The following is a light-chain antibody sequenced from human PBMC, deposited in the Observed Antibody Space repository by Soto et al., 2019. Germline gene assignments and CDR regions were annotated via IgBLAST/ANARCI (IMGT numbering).Light chain of an antibody. CDR3: QQSYSTPGFT. J-gene: IGKJ3*01. V-gene: IGKV1-39*01. CDR2: AAS. CDR1: QSISSY. Sequence: DIQMTQSPSSLSASVGDRVTITCRASQSISSYLNWYQQKPGKAPKLLIYAASSLQSGVPSRFSGSGSGTDFTLTISSLQLEDFATYYCQQSYSTPGFTFGPGTKVDIK.